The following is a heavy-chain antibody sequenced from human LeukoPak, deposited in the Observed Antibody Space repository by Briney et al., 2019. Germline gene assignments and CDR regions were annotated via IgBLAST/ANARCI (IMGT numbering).Heavy chain of an antibody. D-gene: IGHD2-2*01. V-gene: IGHV3-30-3*01. J-gene: IGHJ4*02. CDR2: ISNDGSNK. CDR1: RFTLSSYA. CDR3: ANFYRYCSSTSCDGYFDY. Sequence: PVGSLRLSRAASRFTLSSYAMHWVRQAPHEGLEWVAGISNDGSNKYYADSVKGRFTISRENSKNTLYLQMTSLRAEDTAVYYCANFYRYCSSTSCDGYFDYWGQGTLVTVSP.